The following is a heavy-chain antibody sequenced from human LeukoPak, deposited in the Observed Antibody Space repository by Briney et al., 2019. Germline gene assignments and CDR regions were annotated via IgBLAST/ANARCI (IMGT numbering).Heavy chain of an antibody. D-gene: IGHD3-10*01. CDR2: IYYSGST. J-gene: IGHJ6*02. Sequence: SETLSRTCTVSGGSIRSYYWSWIRQPPGKGLEWIGYIYYSGSTYYNPSLKSRVTISVDTSKNQFSLKLSSVTAADTAVYYCARDLGYYGSGTEGYYYYYYGMDVWGQGTTVTVSS. CDR3: ARDLGYYGSGTEGYYYYYYGMDV. V-gene: IGHV4-59*12. CDR1: GGSIRSYY.